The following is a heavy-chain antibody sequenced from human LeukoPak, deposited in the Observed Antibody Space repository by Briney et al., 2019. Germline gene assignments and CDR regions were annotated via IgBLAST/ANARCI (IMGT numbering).Heavy chain of an antibody. CDR3: ARALVGATSYYFDY. D-gene: IGHD1-26*01. CDR1: GYTFTSYD. V-gene: IGHV1-8*01. J-gene: IGHJ4*02. CDR2: MNPNSGNT. Sequence: RASVKVSCKASGYTFTSYDINWVRQATGQGLEWMGWMNPNSGNTGYAQKFQGRVTMTRNTSISTAYMELSSLRSEDTAVYYCARALVGATSYYFDYWGQGTLVTVSS.